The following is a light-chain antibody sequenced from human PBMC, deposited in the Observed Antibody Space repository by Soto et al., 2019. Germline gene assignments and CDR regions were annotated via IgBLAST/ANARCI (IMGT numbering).Light chain of an antibody. Sequence: QSALTQPASVSGSPGQSITISCTGTSSDVGGHNYDSWYQQHPGKAPKLMIYDVSNRPSVVSNRFSGSKSGNTASLTISGLQAEDEADYYCSSYTSSSTVVFAGGTKLTVL. CDR2: DVS. J-gene: IGLJ2*01. CDR1: SSDVGGHNY. V-gene: IGLV2-14*01. CDR3: SSYTSSSTVV.